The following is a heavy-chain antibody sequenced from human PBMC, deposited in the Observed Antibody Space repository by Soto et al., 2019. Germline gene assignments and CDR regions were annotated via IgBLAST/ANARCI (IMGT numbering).Heavy chain of an antibody. D-gene: IGHD7-27*01. V-gene: IGHV1-3*01. CDR1: GYTFINSA. Sequence: ASVKVSCKAFGYTFINSAMQWVRQAPGQRLEWMGWLNAGNGDTKYSQNFQDRVTLTSDTSAGTAYMELSSLRSEDTAVYYCAMGTYPSGFDVWGQGTMVTVSS. CDR2: LNAGNGDT. CDR3: AMGTYPSGFDV. J-gene: IGHJ4*01.